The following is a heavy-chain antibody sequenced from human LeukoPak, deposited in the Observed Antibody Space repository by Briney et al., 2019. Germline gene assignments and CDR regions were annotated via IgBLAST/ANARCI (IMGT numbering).Heavy chain of an antibody. J-gene: IGHJ5*02. CDR3: AKTRYRNWFEP. Sequence: SETLSLTCAASGGSFSGYYWTWIRQPPGKGLEWIGEINHSGSTNYNPPLKSRVTISVDTSKNQFSLRLRYVTAADTAVYYCAKTRYRNWFEPWGQGTLVTVSS. CDR2: INHSGST. CDR1: GGSFSGYY. V-gene: IGHV4-34*01. D-gene: IGHD4-11*01.